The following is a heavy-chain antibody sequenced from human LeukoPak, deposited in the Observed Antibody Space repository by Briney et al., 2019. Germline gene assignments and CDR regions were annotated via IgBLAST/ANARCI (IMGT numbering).Heavy chain of an antibody. CDR2: ISYDGSNK. Sequence: GGSLRLSCAASGFTFSSYGMHWVRQAPGKGLEWVAVISYDGSNKYYADSVKGRFTISRDNSKNTLYLQMNSLRAEDTAVYYCAKDVAVAGFYYFDYWGQGTLVTVS. J-gene: IGHJ4*02. CDR1: GFTFSSYG. V-gene: IGHV3-30*18. CDR3: AKDVAVAGFYYFDY. D-gene: IGHD6-19*01.